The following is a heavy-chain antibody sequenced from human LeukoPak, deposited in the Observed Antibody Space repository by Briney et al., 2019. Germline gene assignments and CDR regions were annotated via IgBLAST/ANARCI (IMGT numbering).Heavy chain of an antibody. D-gene: IGHD3-3*01. V-gene: IGHV3-7*01. CDR2: IKQDGSEK. CDR1: GFTFSSYW. Sequence: GGSLRLSCAASGFTFSSYWMSWVRQAPGKGLEWVANIKQDGSEKYYVDSVKGRFTISRDNAKNSLYLQMNSLRAEDTAVYYCAGTYTIFGVVTDYWGQGTLVTVSS. J-gene: IGHJ4*02. CDR3: AGTYTIFGVVTDY.